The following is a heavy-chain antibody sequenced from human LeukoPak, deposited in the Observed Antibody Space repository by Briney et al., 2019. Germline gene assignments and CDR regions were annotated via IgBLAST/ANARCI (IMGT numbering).Heavy chain of an antibody. D-gene: IGHD6-19*01. CDR1: GYTFTDYG. CDR3: ARESSGWYLGFDY. V-gene: IGHV1-69*05. J-gene: IGHJ4*02. Sequence: ASVKVSCKASGYTFTDYGISWVRQAPGQGLEWMGGIIPIFGTANYAQKFQGRVTITTDESTSTAYMELSSLRSEDTAVYYCARESSGWYLGFDYWGQGTLVTVSS. CDR2: IIPIFGTA.